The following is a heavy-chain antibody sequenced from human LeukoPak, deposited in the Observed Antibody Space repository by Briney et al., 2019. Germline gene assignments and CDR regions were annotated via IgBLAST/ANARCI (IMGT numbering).Heavy chain of an antibody. CDR1: GFTFSSYA. CDR3: AKERRRGSSYGLDAFDF. V-gene: IGHV3-23*01. Sequence: PGGSLRLSCAASGFTFSSYAMSWVRQAPGKGLEWVSVISGSAGSTYYADSVKGRFTISRDNSKNTLYLQMNSLRAEDAAVYYCAKERRRGSSYGLDAFDFWGQGTMVTVSS. CDR2: ISGSAGST. J-gene: IGHJ3*01. D-gene: IGHD5-18*01.